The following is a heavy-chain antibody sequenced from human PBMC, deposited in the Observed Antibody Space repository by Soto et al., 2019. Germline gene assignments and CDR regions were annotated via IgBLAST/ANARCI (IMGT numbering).Heavy chain of an antibody. D-gene: IGHD2-8*01. Sequence: SVKVSCKASGGTFSSYAISWVRQAPGQGLEWMGGIIPIFGTANYAQKFQGRVAITADESTSTAYMELGSLRSEDTAVYYCASGRYCTNGVCPPYYYGMDVWGQGTTVTVSS. CDR2: IIPIFGTA. CDR1: GGTFSSYA. CDR3: ASGRYCTNGVCPPYYYGMDV. J-gene: IGHJ6*02. V-gene: IGHV1-69*13.